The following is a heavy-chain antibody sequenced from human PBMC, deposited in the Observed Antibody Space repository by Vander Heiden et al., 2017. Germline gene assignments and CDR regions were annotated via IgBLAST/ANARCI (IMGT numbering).Heavy chain of an antibody. Sequence: EVQLLESGGGLVQPGGSLRLSCAASGFTVSSYAMSWVRQAPGKGLEWVSAISGSGGSTYYADSVKGRFTISRDNSKNTLYLQMNSLRAEDTAVYYCAKSPDYGDYISYYYYYGMDVWGQGTTVTVSS. CDR3: AKSPDYGDYISYYYYYGMDV. V-gene: IGHV3-23*01. CDR2: ISGSGGST. J-gene: IGHJ6*02. D-gene: IGHD4-17*01. CDR1: GFTVSSYA.